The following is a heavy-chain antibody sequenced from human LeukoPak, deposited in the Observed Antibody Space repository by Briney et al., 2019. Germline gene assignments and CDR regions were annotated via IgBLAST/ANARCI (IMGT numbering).Heavy chain of an antibody. V-gene: IGHV1-46*01. CDR1: GYTFTNNY. CDR2: IYPRDGST. CDR3: ARDQEGLDY. Sequence: ASVKVSCKASGYTFTNNYLHWVRQAPGQELEWMGMIYPRDGSTSYAQNFQGRVTVTRDTSTTTVHMELRGLRSEDTAVYYCARDQEGLDYWGQGTVVTVSS. J-gene: IGHJ4*02.